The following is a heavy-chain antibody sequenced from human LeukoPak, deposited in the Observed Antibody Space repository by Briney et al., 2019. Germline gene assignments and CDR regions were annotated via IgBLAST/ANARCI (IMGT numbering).Heavy chain of an antibody. CDR2: IHYSGRP. D-gene: IGHD3-16*01. Sequence: PSETLSLTCTVSGGSISGHYWTWIQQPPGKALEYIGQIHYSGRPDYNPSLKSRVTMSVDTSKNQLSLRVTSVTAADTAVYYCARFGVDYNMDVWGQGTTVTVSS. CDR1: GGSISGHY. V-gene: IGHV4-59*11. CDR3: ARFGVDYNMDV. J-gene: IGHJ6*02.